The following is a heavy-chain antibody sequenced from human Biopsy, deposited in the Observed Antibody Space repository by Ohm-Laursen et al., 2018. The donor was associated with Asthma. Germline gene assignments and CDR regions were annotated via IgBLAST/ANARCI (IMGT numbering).Heavy chain of an antibody. CDR2: IYSGGTS. CDR3: ARGDSSGWSHYYFDY. CDR1: GFTVSRDH. D-gene: IGHD6-19*01. Sequence: SLILSCAASGFTVSRDHMFWVRQAPGKGLEWVSVIYSGGTSDTADSVRGRFTISRDFYKNTLYLQMDSLRAEDTAVYYCARGDSSGWSHYYFDYWGQGTLVTVSS. J-gene: IGHJ4*02. V-gene: IGHV3-53*01.